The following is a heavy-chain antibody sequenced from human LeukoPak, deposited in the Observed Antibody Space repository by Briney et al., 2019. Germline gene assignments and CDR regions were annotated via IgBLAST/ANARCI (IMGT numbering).Heavy chain of an antibody. CDR2: IDPSDSYT. CDR1: GYSFTSYW. V-gene: IGHV5-10-1*01. Sequence: GESLKISCKGSGYSFTSYWISWVRQMPGKGLEWMGRIDPSDSYTNYSPSFQGHVTISADKSISTAYLQWSSLKASDTAMYYCASTSGSYYPLDAFDIWGQGTVVTVSS. CDR3: ASTSGSYYPLDAFDI. J-gene: IGHJ3*02. D-gene: IGHD3-10*01.